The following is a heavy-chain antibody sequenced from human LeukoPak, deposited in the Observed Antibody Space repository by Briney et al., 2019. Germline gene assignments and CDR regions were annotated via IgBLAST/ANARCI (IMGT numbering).Heavy chain of an antibody. J-gene: IGHJ4*02. Sequence: TSETLSLTCAVYGGSFSGYYWSWIRQPPGKGLEWIGEINHSGSTNYNPSLKSRVTISVDTSKNQFSLKLSSVTAADTAVYYCARAIVEMATITSFDYWGQGTLVTVSS. CDR2: INHSGST. D-gene: IGHD5-24*01. CDR3: ARAIVEMATITSFDY. CDR1: GGSFSGYY. V-gene: IGHV4-34*01.